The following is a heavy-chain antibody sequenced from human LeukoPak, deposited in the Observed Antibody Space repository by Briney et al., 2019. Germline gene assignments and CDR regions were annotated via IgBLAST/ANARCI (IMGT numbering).Heavy chain of an antibody. CDR1: GFTFSSYA. V-gene: IGHV3-23*01. J-gene: IGHJ4*02. D-gene: IGHD3-10*01. CDR2: ISGSGGST. Sequence: PGGSLRLSCAASGFTFSSYAMSWVRQAPGKGLEWVSTISGSGGSTYYADSVKGRFTISRDNSKNTLYLQINSLRAEDTAVYYCAKETNYYGSGSPVFDYWGQGTLVTVSS. CDR3: AKETNYYGSGSPVFDY.